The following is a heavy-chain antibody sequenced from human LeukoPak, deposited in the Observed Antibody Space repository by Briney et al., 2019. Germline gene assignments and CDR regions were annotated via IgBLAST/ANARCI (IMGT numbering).Heavy chain of an antibody. J-gene: IGHJ3*02. CDR3: ARANMITFGGVIVLDAFDI. CDR2: ISAYNGNT. D-gene: IGHD3-16*02. V-gene: IGHV1-18*01. Sequence: GASVKVSRKASGYTFTSYGISWVRQAPGQGLEWMGWISAYNGNTNYAQKLQGRVTMTTDTSTSTAYMELRSLRSDDTAVYYCARANMITFGGVIVLDAFDIWGQGTMVTVSS. CDR1: GYTFTSYG.